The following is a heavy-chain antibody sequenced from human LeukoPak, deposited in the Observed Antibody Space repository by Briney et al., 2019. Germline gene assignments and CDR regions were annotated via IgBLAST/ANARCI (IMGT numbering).Heavy chain of an antibody. J-gene: IGHJ6*02. CDR1: GFTFDDYA. V-gene: IGHV3-9*01. Sequence: GRSLRLSCAASGFTFDDYAMHWVRQAPGKGLEWVSGISWNSGSIGYADSAKGRFTISRDNAKNSLYLQMNSLRAEDTALYYCAKDIERYSYDPYYYYGMDVWGQGTTVTVSS. CDR2: ISWNSGSI. CDR3: AKDIERYSYDPYYYYGMDV. D-gene: IGHD5-18*01.